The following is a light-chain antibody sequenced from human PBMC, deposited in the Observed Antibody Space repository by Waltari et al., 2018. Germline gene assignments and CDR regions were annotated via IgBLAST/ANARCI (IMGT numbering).Light chain of an antibody. J-gene: IGKJ3*01. Sequence: DVQMTQSPSSLSVSIGDRVTITCQASQDINNYLNWYQQKPGKAPNLLIYATSNLESGVPSRFSGSGSGTLFTFTISSLQPEDIATYYCQQYDSLPLTFGPGTTVDV. CDR1: QDINNY. V-gene: IGKV1-33*01. CDR3: QQYDSLPLT. CDR2: ATS.